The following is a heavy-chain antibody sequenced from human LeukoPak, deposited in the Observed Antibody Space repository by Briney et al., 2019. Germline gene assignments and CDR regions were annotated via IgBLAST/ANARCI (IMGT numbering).Heavy chain of an antibody. D-gene: IGHD2-2*01. V-gene: IGHV1-18*01. J-gene: IGHJ6*03. CDR3: ARWGLVAPGTYYYCYMDV. Sequence: GASVKVSCKTSGYTFTSYGISWVRQAPGQGLEWMGWINAYNRNTHYAQKFQARVTMSTDSSTSTAYMELGSLRSDDTAVYYCARWGLVAPGTYYYCYMDVWGQGTTVTVSS. CDR1: GYTFTSYG. CDR2: INAYNRNT.